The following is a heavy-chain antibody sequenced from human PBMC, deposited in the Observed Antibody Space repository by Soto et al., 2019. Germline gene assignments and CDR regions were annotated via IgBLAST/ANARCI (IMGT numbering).Heavy chain of an antibody. D-gene: IGHD5-18*01. CDR2: IYYSGST. CDR1: GGSISSEGYY. CDR3: ARGKGFSYGPYYFDY. Sequence: QVPLQESGPGLVKPSQTLSLTCTVSGGSISSEGYYWSWFRQHPGKGLEWIGDIYYSGSTYYNPSLKSRVTISGDTSKNQFSLKLSSVTAADTALYYCARGKGFSYGPYYFDYWGQGTLVTVS. J-gene: IGHJ4*02. V-gene: IGHV4-31*03.